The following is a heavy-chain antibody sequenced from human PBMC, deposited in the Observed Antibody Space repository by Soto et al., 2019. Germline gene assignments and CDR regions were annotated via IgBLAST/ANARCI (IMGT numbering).Heavy chain of an antibody. V-gene: IGHV4-34*01. CDR2: TNDSGST. Sequence: TETLSLTCAVYGGAYSGDYGSWMRQPPRKRQEWIGETNDSGSTNYNPSLKSRVTISVDTSKSQFSLKFSSVTAADTAVYYCSSPFRRGIQLRKAPHAFDIWGQEIWVTV. D-gene: IGHD5-18*01. CDR3: SSPFRRGIQLRKAPHAFDI. J-gene: IGHJ3*02. CDR1: GGAYSGDY.